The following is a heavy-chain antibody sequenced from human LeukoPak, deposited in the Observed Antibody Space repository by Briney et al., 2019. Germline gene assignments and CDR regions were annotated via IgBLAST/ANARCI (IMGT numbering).Heavy chain of an antibody. D-gene: IGHD1-26*01. CDR1: GFTFSSYS. V-gene: IGHV3-30*18. CDR3: AKDGGSYYPMGGADY. CDR2: ISYDGSNK. Sequence: PGGSLRLSCAASGFTFSSYSMNWVRQAPGKGLEWVAVISYDGSNKYYADSVKGRFTISRDNSKNTLYLQMNSLRAEDTALYYCAKDGGSYYPMGGADYWGQGTLVTVSS. J-gene: IGHJ4*02.